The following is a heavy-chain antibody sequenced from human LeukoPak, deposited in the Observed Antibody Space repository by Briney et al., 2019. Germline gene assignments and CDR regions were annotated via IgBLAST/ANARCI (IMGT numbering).Heavy chain of an antibody. V-gene: IGHV1-8*01. J-gene: IGHJ6*03. CDR1: GYTFTSYD. D-gene: IGHD2-21*01. Sequence: GASVKVSCKASGYTFTSYDINWVRQATGQGLEWMGWMNPNSGNTGYAQKFQGRVTMTRNTSISTAYMELSSLRSEDTAVYYCARVEDALPAYCGGDCYPTTSYMDVWGKGTTVTVSS. CDR3: ARVEDALPAYCGGDCYPTTSYMDV. CDR2: MNPNSGNT.